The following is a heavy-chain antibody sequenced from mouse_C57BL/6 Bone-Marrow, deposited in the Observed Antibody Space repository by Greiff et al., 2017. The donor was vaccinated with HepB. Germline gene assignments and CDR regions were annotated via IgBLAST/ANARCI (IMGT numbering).Heavy chain of an antibody. J-gene: IGHJ2*01. CDR2: ISYDGSN. CDR1: GYSITSGYY. V-gene: IGHV3-6*01. Sequence: EVKLMESGPGLVKPSQSLSLTCSVTGYSITSGYYWNWIRQFPGNKLEWMGYISYDGSNNYNPSLKNRISITRDTSKNQFFLKLNSVTTEDTATYYCARDRTMITGGFDYWGQGTTLTVSS. CDR3: ARDRTMITGGFDY. D-gene: IGHD2-4*01.